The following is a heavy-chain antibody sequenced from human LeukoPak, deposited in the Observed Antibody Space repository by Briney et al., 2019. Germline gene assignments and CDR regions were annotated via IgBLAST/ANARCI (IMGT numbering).Heavy chain of an antibody. Sequence: SQTLSLTCAISGDSVSSDSAAWNWIRQSPSRGLEWLGRTYFRSKWYNDYEVSVKSRIIINADTSKDHFSLQLNSVTPEDQGIFLCAKNGIGKTYHAFGILGQGTMVTVSS. CDR2: TYFRSKWYN. J-gene: IGHJ3*02. CDR1: GDSVSSDSAA. V-gene: IGHV6-1*01. CDR3: AKNGIGKTYHAFGI. D-gene: IGHD1-1*01.